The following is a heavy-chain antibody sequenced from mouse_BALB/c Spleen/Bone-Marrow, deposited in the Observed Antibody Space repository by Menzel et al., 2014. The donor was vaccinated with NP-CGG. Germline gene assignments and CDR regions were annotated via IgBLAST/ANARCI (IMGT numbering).Heavy chain of an antibody. CDR2: IDPANGNT. CDR3: ALYYDYDVGY. Sequence: VQLQQSGAELVKPGASVKLSCTASGFNIKDTYMHWVKQRPEQGLEWIGRIDPANGNTKYDPKFQGKATITADTSSNTAFLQLSSLKSEDTAVYYCALYYDYDVGYWGQGTTLTVSS. CDR1: GFNIKDTY. V-gene: IGHV14-3*02. J-gene: IGHJ2*01. D-gene: IGHD2-4*01.